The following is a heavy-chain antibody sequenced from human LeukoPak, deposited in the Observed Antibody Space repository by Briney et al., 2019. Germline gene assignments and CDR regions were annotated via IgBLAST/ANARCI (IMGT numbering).Heavy chain of an antibody. CDR2: ISTSGRTI. CDR3: ARTKSEPTYGQHHGLDN. Sequence: PGGSPRLSCAASGITFTDHYMNWIRQAPGKGLEWLSYISTSGRTIAYADSVKGRFTISRDNAKNSLYLQMNSLRADDTAVYYCARTKSEPTYGQHHGLDNWGQGTLVTVSS. J-gene: IGHJ4*02. D-gene: IGHD3-10*01. V-gene: IGHV3-11*01. CDR1: GITFTDHY.